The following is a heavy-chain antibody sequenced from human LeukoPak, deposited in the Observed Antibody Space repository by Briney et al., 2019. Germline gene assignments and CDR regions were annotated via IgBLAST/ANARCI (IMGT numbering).Heavy chain of an antibody. D-gene: IGHD3-3*01. J-gene: IGHJ4*02. CDR1: GGSISSGSYY. V-gene: IGHV4-61*02. CDR2: IYTSGST. CDR3: ARGYDFWSGNLIDY. Sequence: SETLSLTCTVSGGSISSGSYYWSWIRQPAGKGLEWIGRIYTSGSTNYNPSLKSRVTISVDTSKNQFSLKLSSVTAADTAVYYCARGYDFWSGNLIDYWGQGTLVTVSS.